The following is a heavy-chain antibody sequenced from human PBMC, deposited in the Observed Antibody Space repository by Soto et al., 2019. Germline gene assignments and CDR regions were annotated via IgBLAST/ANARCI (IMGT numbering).Heavy chain of an antibody. CDR1: GFTFKNYG. J-gene: IGHJ5*02. D-gene: IGHD3-3*01. Sequence: GGSLRLSCVVSGFTFKNYGMHWVRQAPGKGLEWVSVLSYDGSEKDYAASVRGRFTISRDNSKNTLYLQMNSLRTEDTAIYYCAKFPRGNYEPSWGQGTLVTV. CDR2: LSYDGSEK. V-gene: IGHV3-30*18. CDR3: AKFPRGNYEPS.